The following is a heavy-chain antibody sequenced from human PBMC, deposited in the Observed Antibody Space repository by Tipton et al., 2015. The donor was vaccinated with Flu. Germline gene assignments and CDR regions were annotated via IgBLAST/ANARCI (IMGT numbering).Heavy chain of an antibody. CDR1: GGSINSGSYY. V-gene: IGHV4-61*02. D-gene: IGHD3-10*01. J-gene: IGHJ3*02. Sequence: TLSFTCTVSGGSINSGSYYWSWIRQPAGQGLQWIGRIYTSGSTNYNFSLNSRVTISVDTSKNQFYLRLTSVTAADTAIYYCARDRSGSSSYYGAFDIWGQGTMVNVSS. CDR2: IYTSGST. CDR3: ARDRSGSSSYYGAFDI.